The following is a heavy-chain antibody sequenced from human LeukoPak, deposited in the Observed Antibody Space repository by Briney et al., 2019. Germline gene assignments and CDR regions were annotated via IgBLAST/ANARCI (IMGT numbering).Heavy chain of an antibody. Sequence: ASVKVSCKASGGTFSSYAISWVRQAPGQGLEWMGWISAYNGNTNYAQKLQGRVTMTTDTSTSTAYMELRSLRSDDTAVYYCAREEITGTIFGVVIPNFDYWGQGTLVTVSS. J-gene: IGHJ4*02. CDR2: ISAYNGNT. V-gene: IGHV1-18*01. D-gene: IGHD3-3*01. CDR1: GGTFSSYA. CDR3: AREEITGTIFGVVIPNFDY.